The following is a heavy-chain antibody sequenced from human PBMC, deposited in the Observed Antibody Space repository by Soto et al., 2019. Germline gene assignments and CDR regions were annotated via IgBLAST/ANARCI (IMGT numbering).Heavy chain of an antibody. V-gene: IGHV2-5*02. CDR3: AHIPNYYQYDWFDP. CDR2: IYWDDDK. J-gene: IGHJ5*02. Sequence: QITLKESGPTLVKPTQTLTLTCTFSGFSITTRGVGVGWIRQPPGKALECLALIYWDDDKRYSPSLQSIVSITKDTPKNQLVLTRTNVDPVDTATYYCAHIPNYYQYDWFDPLGQGKMVSVSS. CDR1: GFSITTRGVG. D-gene: IGHD3-16*01.